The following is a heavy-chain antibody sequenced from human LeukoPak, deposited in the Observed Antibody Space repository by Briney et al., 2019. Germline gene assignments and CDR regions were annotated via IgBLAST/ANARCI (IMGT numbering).Heavy chain of an antibody. J-gene: IGHJ4*02. CDR3: ARWGIAAAGTYGDFDY. Sequence: ASVKVSCKASGYTFTSYAMHWVRQAPGQRLEWMGWINAGNGNTKYSQKFQGRVTITRDTSASTAYMELSSLRSEGTAVYYCARWGIAAAGTYGDFDYWGQGTLVTVSS. V-gene: IGHV1-3*01. D-gene: IGHD6-13*01. CDR1: GYTFTSYA. CDR2: INAGNGNT.